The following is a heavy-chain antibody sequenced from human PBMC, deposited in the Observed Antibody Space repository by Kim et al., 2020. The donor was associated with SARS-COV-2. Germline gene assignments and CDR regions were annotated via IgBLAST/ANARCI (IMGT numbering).Heavy chain of an antibody. Sequence: ASVKVSCKASGYTFTSYYMHWVRQAPGQGLEWMGIINPSGGSTSYAQKFQGRVTMTRDTSTSTVYMELSSLRSEDTAVYYCARGITIFGVVIIPEYYYYYYGMDDWGQGTTVTVSS. CDR1: GYTFTSYY. D-gene: IGHD3-3*01. V-gene: IGHV1-46*01. CDR3: ARGITIFGVVIIPEYYYYYYGMDD. CDR2: INPSGGST. J-gene: IGHJ6*02.